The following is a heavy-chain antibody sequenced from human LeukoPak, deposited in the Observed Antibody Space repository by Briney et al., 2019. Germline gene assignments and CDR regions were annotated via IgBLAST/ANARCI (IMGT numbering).Heavy chain of an antibody. Sequence: SPSETLSLTCTVPGGSISSSSYYWGWIRQPPGKGLEWIGSIYYSGSTYYNPSLKSRVTISVDTSKNQFSLKLSSVTAADTAVYYCARITGDFDYWGQGTLVTVSS. D-gene: IGHD1-20*01. CDR2: IYYSGST. CDR3: ARITGDFDY. V-gene: IGHV4-39*01. CDR1: GGSISSSSYY. J-gene: IGHJ4*02.